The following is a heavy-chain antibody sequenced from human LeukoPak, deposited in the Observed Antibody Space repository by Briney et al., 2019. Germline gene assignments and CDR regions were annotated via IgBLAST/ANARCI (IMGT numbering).Heavy chain of an antibody. D-gene: IGHD6-19*01. V-gene: IGHV4-59*08. CDR3: ASGYSIGWYGPQLNY. J-gene: IGHJ4*02. CDR1: GGSISSYY. Sequence: PSETLSLTCTVSGGSISSYYWSWIRQPPGKGLEWIGYIYYSGDTNYNPSLTSRVTISVDTSKNQFSLKLSSVTAADTAVYYCASGYSIGWYGPQLNYWGQGTLVTVSS. CDR2: IYYSGDT.